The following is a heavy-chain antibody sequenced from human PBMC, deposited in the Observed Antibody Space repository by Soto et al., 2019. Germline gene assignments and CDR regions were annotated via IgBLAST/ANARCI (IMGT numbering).Heavy chain of an antibody. Sequence: DAQLVESGGVLVQPGKSLRISCVASGFTFDDHTMHWVRQAPGRGLEWVSCISWNSGIIGYADSVKGRFTISRDNAKNSLYLRMDSLRPEDTAVYYCTKDTHSPSGYFEAFDVWGQGTKVTVSS. V-gene: IGHV3-9*01. D-gene: IGHD3-22*01. CDR2: ISWNSGII. CDR3: TKDTHSPSGYFEAFDV. CDR1: GFTFDDHT. J-gene: IGHJ3*01.